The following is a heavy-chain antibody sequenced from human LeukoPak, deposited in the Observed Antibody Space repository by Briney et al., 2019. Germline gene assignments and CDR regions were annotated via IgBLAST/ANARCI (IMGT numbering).Heavy chain of an antibody. CDR2: ISTSGTTT. Sequence: GGSLRLSCAASGFTFSSYEMNWVRKAPGKGLEWVSYISTSGTTTFYADSVKGRFTISRDNAKNSLSLQMNSLRAEDTAVYYCARDRAAMITFDAFDIWGQGTMVTVSS. D-gene: IGHD5-18*01. V-gene: IGHV3-48*03. CDR3: ARDRAAMITFDAFDI. J-gene: IGHJ3*02. CDR1: GFTFSSYE.